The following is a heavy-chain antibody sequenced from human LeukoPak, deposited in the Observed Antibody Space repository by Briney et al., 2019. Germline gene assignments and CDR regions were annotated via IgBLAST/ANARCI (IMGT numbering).Heavy chain of an antibody. Sequence: PGGSLRLSCAASGFTFSSYSMNWVRQAPGKGLEWVSSISSSSSYIYYADSVKGRFTISRDNAKNSLYLQMNSLRAEDTAVYYCARKGYCSGGSCYYYGMDVWGQGTTVTVSS. V-gene: IGHV3-21*01. CDR3: ARKGYCSGGSCYYYGMDV. J-gene: IGHJ6*02. CDR1: GFTFSSYS. CDR2: ISSSSSYI. D-gene: IGHD2-15*01.